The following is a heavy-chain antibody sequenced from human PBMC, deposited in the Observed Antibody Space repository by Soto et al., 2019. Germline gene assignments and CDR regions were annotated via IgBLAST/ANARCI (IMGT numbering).Heavy chain of an antibody. D-gene: IGHD3-22*01. Sequence: GGSLRLSCAASGFTVSSNYMSWVRQAPGKGLEWVSVIYSGGSTYYADSVKGRFTISRDNSKNTLYLQMNSLRAEDTAVYYGARHRRVVITIGYYYVYGMDVGEHGSTVTVSS. CDR3: ARHRRVVITIGYYYVYGMDV. CDR2: IYSGGST. V-gene: IGHV3-53*01. J-gene: IGHJ6*01. CDR1: GFTVSSNY.